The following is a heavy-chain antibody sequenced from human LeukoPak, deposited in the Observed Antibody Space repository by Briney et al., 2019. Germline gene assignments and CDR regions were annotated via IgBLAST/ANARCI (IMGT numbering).Heavy chain of an antibody. CDR3: ARDLGAVTPFDY. V-gene: IGHV1-2*02. CDR1: GYTFTGYY. Sequence: ASVKVSCKASGYTFTGYYMHWVRQAPGQGLEWMGWINPNSGGTNYAQKFQGRVTMTTDTSTSTAYMELRSLRSDDTAVYYCARDLGAVTPFDYWGQGTLVTVSS. J-gene: IGHJ4*02. CDR2: INPNSGGT. D-gene: IGHD3-16*01.